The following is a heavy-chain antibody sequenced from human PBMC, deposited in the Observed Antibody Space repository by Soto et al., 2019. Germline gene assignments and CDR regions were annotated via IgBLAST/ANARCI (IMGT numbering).Heavy chain of an antibody. J-gene: IGHJ5*02. CDR3: ARGRGRKMKGRTWFDP. CDR1: GGSFSGYY. CDR2: INHSGTT. Sequence: LPETLCLTWAVYGGSFSGYYWSLIRQPPRKELESIGEINHSGTTNYNPSLKSRFTISVDTSKNQFSLNLRSVTAADTALYYSARGRGRKMKGRTWFDPWGQGTLGTLSS. D-gene: IGHD3-10*01. V-gene: IGHV4-34*01.